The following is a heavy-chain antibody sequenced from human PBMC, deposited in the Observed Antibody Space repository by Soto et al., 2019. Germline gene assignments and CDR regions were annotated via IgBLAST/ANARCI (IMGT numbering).Heavy chain of an antibody. CDR1: GDTFTSYA. J-gene: IGHJ4*02. Sequence: QVQLVQSGAEEKKPGASVKVSCKASGDTFTSYALHWVRQASGQRLEWMGWINAGNGNTKYSQKLQGRVTITRDTSASTAYMELSSLRSEDTAVYYCASSGGYWGIDYWGQGTLVTVSS. D-gene: IGHD7-27*01. V-gene: IGHV1-3*05. CDR3: ASSGGYWGIDY. CDR2: INAGNGNT.